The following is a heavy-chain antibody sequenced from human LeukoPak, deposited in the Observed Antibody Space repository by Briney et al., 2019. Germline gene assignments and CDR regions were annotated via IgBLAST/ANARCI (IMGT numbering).Heavy chain of an antibody. D-gene: IGHD1-1*01. CDR1: GYTFTNYW. CDR2: IYPDDSDT. J-gene: IGHJ4*02. CDR3: ARHETGPYFDY. V-gene: IGHV5-51*01. Sequence: GESLKISCKGSGYTFTNYWIGWVRQVPGKGLEWMGIIYPDDSDTRYSPSFQGQVTISADKSISTAYLQWSSLKASDTAIYYCARHETGPYFDYWGQGTLVTVSS.